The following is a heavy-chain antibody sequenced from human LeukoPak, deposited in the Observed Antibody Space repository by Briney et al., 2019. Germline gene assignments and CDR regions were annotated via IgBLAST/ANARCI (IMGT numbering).Heavy chain of an antibody. Sequence: GGSLRLSCAASGFTFSSYAMNWVRQDPGEGLEWVSSISRGSDHIFYADSMKGRFTISRDNAKNSLYLQMNSLGAEDTAVYYCARPYDTRGYFPDYWGQGTLVTVSS. CDR2: ISRGSDHI. J-gene: IGHJ4*02. D-gene: IGHD3-22*01. CDR3: ARPYDTRGYFPDY. V-gene: IGHV3-21*01. CDR1: GFTFSSYA.